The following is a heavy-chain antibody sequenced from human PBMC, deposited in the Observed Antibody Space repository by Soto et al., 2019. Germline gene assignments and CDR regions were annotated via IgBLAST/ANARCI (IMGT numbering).Heavy chain of an antibody. J-gene: IGHJ4*02. D-gene: IGHD3-16*02. Sequence: SGGSLRLSCAASGFTFSSYSMNWVRQAPGKGLEWVSSISSSSSYIYYADSVKGRFTISRDNAKNSLYLQMNSLRAEDTAVYYCARDQSTFGGVITRSDYWGQGPLVTVYS. CDR1: GFTFSSYS. CDR2: ISSSSSYI. V-gene: IGHV3-21*01. CDR3: ARDQSTFGGVITRSDY.